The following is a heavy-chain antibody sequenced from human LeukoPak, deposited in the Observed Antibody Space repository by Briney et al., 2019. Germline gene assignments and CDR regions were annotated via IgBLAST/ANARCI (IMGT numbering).Heavy chain of an antibody. CDR1: GFTFSSYS. J-gene: IGHJ6*02. V-gene: IGHV3-48*02. D-gene: IGHD1-7*01. CDR2: ISSSSSTI. CDR3: ARSLITGTTARTYYYYGMDV. Sequence: GGSLRLSCAASGFTFSSYSMNWVRQAPGKGLEWVSYISSSSSTIYYADSVKGRFTIPRDNAKNSLYLQMNSLRDEDTAVYYCARSLITGTTARTYYYYGMDVWGQGTTVTVSS.